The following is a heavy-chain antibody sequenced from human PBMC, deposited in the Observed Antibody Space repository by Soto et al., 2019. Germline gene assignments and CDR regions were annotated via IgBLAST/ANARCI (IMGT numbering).Heavy chain of an antibody. CDR3: ARDQQLASVIDY. D-gene: IGHD6-13*01. CDR1: SFTFNSYG. V-gene: IGHV3-7*01. J-gene: IGHJ4*02. CDR2: IKQDGSEK. Sequence: PXGSLRLSCAASSFTFNSYGMSGVGQAPGKGLEWVANIKQDGSEKYYVDSVKGRFTISRDNAKNSLYLQMNSLRAEDTAVYYSARDQQLASVIDYWGQGTLVTVSS.